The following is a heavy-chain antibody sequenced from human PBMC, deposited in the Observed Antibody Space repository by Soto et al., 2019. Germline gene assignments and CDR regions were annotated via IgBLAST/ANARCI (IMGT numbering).Heavy chain of an antibody. Sequence: HPGGSLRLSCAASGFTFSSYAMHWVRQAPGKGLEWVAVISYDGSNKYYADSVKGRFTISRDNSKNTLYLQMNSLRAEDTAVYYCARDRDYYDSSGYYSDFDYWGQGTLVTVSS. D-gene: IGHD3-22*01. CDR3: ARDRDYYDSSGYYSDFDY. J-gene: IGHJ4*02. CDR2: ISYDGSNK. V-gene: IGHV3-30-3*01. CDR1: GFTFSSYA.